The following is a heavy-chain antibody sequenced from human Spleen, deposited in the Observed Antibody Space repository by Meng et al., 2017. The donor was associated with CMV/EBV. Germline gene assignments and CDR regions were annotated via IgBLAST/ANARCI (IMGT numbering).Heavy chain of an antibody. CDR3: AKSSAGRSGFEDY. CDR1: GFTFSSYE. D-gene: IGHD5-12*01. CDR2: IRYDGTNI. J-gene: IGHJ4*02. V-gene: IGHV3-30*02. Sequence: GESLKISCAASGFTFSSYEMNWVRQAPGKGLEWVTFIRYDGTNIHYADSVKGRFTISRDNSKNTVYLQMNSLRAEDTAMYYCAKSSAGRSGFEDYWGQGTLVTVSS.